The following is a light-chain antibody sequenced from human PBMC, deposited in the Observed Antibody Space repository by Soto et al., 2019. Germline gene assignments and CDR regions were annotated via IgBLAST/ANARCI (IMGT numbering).Light chain of an antibody. CDR3: SSYTSSSTRV. CDR1: SSDIGGYNY. CDR2: EVS. J-gene: IGLJ2*01. Sequence: QSALTQPASVSGSPGQSITISCTGTSSDIGGYNYVSWYQQHPGTAPKLMIYEVSNRPSGASNRFSGSKSGNTASLTISGLQADDEADYYCSSYTSSSTRVFGGGTKLTVL. V-gene: IGLV2-14*01.